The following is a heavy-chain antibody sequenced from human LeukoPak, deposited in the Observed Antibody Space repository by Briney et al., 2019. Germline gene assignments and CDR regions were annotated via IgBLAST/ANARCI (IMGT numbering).Heavy chain of an antibody. D-gene: IGHD3-22*01. CDR2: INPNSGGT. CDR1: GYTFTRYY. V-gene: IGHV1-2*02. Sequence: GASVTVSCKSSGYTFTRYYMHWVRQAPGQGLEWMGWINPNSGGTNYAQKFQGRVTMTRDTSISTAYMELSRLRSDDTAVYYCARYYYDSSGRYLDAFDIWGQGTMVTVSS. CDR3: ARYYYDSSGRYLDAFDI. J-gene: IGHJ3*02.